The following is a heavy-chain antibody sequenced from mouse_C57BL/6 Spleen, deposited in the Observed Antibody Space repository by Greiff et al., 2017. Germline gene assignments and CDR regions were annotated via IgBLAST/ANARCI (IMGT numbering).Heavy chain of an antibody. J-gene: IGHJ4*01. D-gene: IGHD6-5*01. CDR2: IYPGDGDT. CDR3: AKAYMDY. CDR1: GYAFSSSW. Sequence: VQLQQSGPELVKPGASVKVSCKASGYAFSSSWMNWVKQRPGTGLEWIGRIYPGDGDTNYNGKFKGKATLTADKSSSTAYMQLSSLTSEDSAVYCCAKAYMDYWGQGTAVTVSS. V-gene: IGHV1-82*01.